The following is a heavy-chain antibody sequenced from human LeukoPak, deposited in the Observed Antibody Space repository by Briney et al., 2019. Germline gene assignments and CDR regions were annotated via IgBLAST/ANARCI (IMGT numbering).Heavy chain of an antibody. CDR3: ARGSWFDY. Sequence: PSETLSLTCTVSGGSISSYYWSWIRQPPGKGLEWIGYIYYSGSTNYNPSLKNRVTISVDTSKNQFSLKLSSVTAADTAVYYCARGSWFDYWGQGTLVTVSS. J-gene: IGHJ5*01. CDR1: GGSISSYY. V-gene: IGHV4-59*01. CDR2: IYYSGST.